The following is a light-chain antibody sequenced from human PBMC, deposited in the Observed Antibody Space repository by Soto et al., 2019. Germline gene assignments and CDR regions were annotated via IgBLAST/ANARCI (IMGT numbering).Light chain of an antibody. Sequence: DIQMTQSPSSLSASVGDRVTITCRASQNINRHLNWYQQRPGKAPKLLMSAASSLQSGVPSRFSGSGSGTEFTLTISSLQPEDFATYYCQHCDSALAWTFGQGTKVEIQ. CDR2: AAS. V-gene: IGKV1-39*01. CDR3: QHCDSALAWT. CDR1: QNINRH. J-gene: IGKJ1*01.